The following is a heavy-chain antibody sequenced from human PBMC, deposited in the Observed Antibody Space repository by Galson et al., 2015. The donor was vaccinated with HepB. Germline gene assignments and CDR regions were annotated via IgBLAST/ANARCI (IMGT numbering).Heavy chain of an antibody. D-gene: IGHD5-24*01. CDR1: GLTFSAYA. CDR2: ISKSGGTT. V-gene: IGHV3-23*01. Sequence: SLRLSCAASGLTFSAYAMSWVRQAPGKGLEWVSSISKSGGTTYYADSVKGRFTISRDNSKNTLSLQMNSLKAEDTALYYCARGSLMAWFDPWGQGTLATVSS. J-gene: IGHJ5*02. CDR3: ARGSLMAWFDP.